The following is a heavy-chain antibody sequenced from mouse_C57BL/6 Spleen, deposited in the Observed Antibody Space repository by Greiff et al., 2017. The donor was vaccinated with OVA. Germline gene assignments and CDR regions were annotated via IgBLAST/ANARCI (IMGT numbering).Heavy chain of an antibody. V-gene: IGHV2-2*01. CDR1: GFSLTSYG. J-gene: IGHJ4*01. CDR2: IWSGGST. Sequence: QVQLQQSGPGLVQPSQSLSITCTVSGFSLTSYGVHWVRQSPGKGLEWLGVIWSGGSTDYNAAFISRLSISKDNSKSQVFFKMNSLQADDTAIYYCARNWGNYGSPYAMDYWGQGTSVTVSS. CDR3: ARNWGNYGSPYAMDY. D-gene: IGHD1-1*01.